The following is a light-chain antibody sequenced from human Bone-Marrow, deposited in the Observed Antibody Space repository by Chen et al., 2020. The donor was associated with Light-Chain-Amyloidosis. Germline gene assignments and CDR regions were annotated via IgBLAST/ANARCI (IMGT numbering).Light chain of an antibody. Sequence: QSVLTQPPSVSAAPGQKVTISCSGTSSNIGNNFVSWYQQFPGTAPKLLIYDNSNRPSGIPDRVSGAKSGASATLGIAGLQTGDEAEYYCGTWDSSLGAGVFGGGTKVTVL. CDR2: DNS. CDR3: GTWDSSLGAGV. J-gene: IGLJ2*01. CDR1: SSNIGNNF. V-gene: IGLV1-51*01.